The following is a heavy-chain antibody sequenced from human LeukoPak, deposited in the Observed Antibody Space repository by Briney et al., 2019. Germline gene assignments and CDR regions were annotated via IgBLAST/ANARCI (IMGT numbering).Heavy chain of an antibody. CDR2: ISAYNGNT. CDR1: GYTFTSYG. CDR3: ARNGDGYNYLSYYYYMDV. Sequence: ASVKVSCKASGYTFTSYGISWVRQAPGQGLEWMGWISAYNGNTNYAQKLQGRVTMTTDTPTSTAYMELRSLRSDDTAVYYCARNGDGYNYLSYYYYMDVWGKGTTVTVSS. V-gene: IGHV1-18*01. D-gene: IGHD5-24*01. J-gene: IGHJ6*03.